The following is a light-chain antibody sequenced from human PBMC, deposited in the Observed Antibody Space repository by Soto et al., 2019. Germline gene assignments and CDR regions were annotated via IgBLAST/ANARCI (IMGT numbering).Light chain of an antibody. Sequence: EMVMTQSPATLSVSPGERVTLSCRASESVHSNLAWYQQKPGQGPSLLIYYASTRVTGVPGRFSGSGSGTEFNLTISSLQSEDFGVYYCQHYSIWPPTFGPGTKVEIK. CDR3: QHYSIWPPT. CDR1: ESVHSN. CDR2: YAS. V-gene: IGKV3-15*01. J-gene: IGKJ3*01.